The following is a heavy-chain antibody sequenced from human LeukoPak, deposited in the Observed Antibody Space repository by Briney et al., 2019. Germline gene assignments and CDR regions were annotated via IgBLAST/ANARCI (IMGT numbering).Heavy chain of an antibody. CDR3: AKSRGYSGHEEAFDI. D-gene: IGHD5-12*01. CDR2: ISSSGVGT. Sequence: PGGSLRLSCAASGFTFNSYAMSWVRQAPGKGLEWVSAISSSGVGTYYADSVKGRFTISRDNSKNTLYLQVNSLRAEDTAVYFCAKSRGYSGHEEAFDIWGQGTTVTVSA. V-gene: IGHV3-23*01. J-gene: IGHJ3*02. CDR1: GFTFNSYA.